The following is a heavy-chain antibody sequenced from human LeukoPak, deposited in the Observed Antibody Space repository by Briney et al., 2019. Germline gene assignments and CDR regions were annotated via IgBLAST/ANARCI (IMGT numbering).Heavy chain of an antibody. Sequence: PGGSLRLSCAASGFTFNDYMSWIRQAPGKGLEWLSYINIGGTNTHYADFVKGRFTISRDNAKKSLYLEMNNLRAEDTAVYYCATDGAGFDTWGQGTLVTVSS. CDR2: INIGGTNT. V-gene: IGHV3-11*01. CDR1: GFTFNDY. CDR3: ATDGAGFDT. J-gene: IGHJ5*02.